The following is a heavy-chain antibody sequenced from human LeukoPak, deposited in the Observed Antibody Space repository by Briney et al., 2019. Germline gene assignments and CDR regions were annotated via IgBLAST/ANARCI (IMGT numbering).Heavy chain of an antibody. V-gene: IGHV3-7*01. CDR3: ARALYNRGWYPDYFDS. CDR1: GFTFSSYW. D-gene: IGHD6-19*01. Sequence: GGSLRLSRAASGFTFSSYWMSWVRQAPGKGLEWVANIKRDGSDKYYVGSVEGRFTISRDNAKTSLYLQMSSLRAEDTAIYYCARALYNRGWYPDYFDSWGQGTLVTVSS. CDR2: IKRDGSDK. J-gene: IGHJ4*02.